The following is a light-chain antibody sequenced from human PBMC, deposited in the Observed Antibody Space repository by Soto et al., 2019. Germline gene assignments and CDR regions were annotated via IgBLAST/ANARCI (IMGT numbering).Light chain of an antibody. V-gene: IGKV3-20*01. CDR2: GAS. Sequence: LTQSRPPLTLTPGERPTPSCRASQTIGSYLAWYQQKPGQAPRLLIYGASSRATGIPDRFSGSGSGTDFTLIISRLEPEDFAVYYCQQYGSSPLTFGGGTKVDI. CDR1: QTIGSY. J-gene: IGKJ4*01. CDR3: QQYGSSPLT.